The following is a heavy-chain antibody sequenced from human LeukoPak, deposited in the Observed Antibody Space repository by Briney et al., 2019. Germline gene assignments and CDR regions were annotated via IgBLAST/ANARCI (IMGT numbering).Heavy chain of an antibody. V-gene: IGHV4-59*01. D-gene: IGHD1-26*01. CDR2: IYYSGST. Sequence: PSETLSLTCTVSGGSISSYYWSWIRQPPGKGLEWIGYIYYSGSTNYNPSLKSRVTISVDTSKNQFSLKLSSVTAADTAVHYCARGGLVGAYFDYWGQGTLVTVSS. CDR1: GGSISSYY. CDR3: ARGGLVGAYFDY. J-gene: IGHJ4*02.